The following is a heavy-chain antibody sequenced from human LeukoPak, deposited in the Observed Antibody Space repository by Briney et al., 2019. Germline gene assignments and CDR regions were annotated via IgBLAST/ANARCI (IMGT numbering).Heavy chain of an antibody. V-gene: IGHV1-69*04. J-gene: IGHJ4*02. D-gene: IGHD4-23*01. CDR1: GGTFSSYA. CDR3: ATQTTVVTHFDY. CDR2: IIPILGIA. Sequence: SVKVSCKASGGTFSSYAISWVRQAPGQGLEWMGRIIPILGIANYAQKFQGRVTITADKSTSTAYMELSSLRSEDTAVYYCATQTTVVTHFDYWGQGTLVTVSS.